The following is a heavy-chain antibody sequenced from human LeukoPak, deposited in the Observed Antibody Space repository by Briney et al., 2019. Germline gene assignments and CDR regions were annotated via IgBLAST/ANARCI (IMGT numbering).Heavy chain of an antibody. CDR3: ARAASGSYSDFDY. V-gene: IGHV1-69*05. CDR2: IIPIFGTA. Sequence: SVTVSYKASGGTFISYAISWVRPAPGQGLEWMGGIIPIFGTANYAQKFQGRVTITTDESTSTAYMELSSLRSEDTAVYYCARAASGSYSDFDYWGEGTLVTVSS. CDR1: GGTFISYA. J-gene: IGHJ4*02. D-gene: IGHD1-26*01.